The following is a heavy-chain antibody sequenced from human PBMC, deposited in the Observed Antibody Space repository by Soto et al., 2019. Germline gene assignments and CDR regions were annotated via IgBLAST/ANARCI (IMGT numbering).Heavy chain of an antibody. V-gene: IGHV1-24*01. J-gene: IGHJ3*02. CDR2: FDPEDGET. CDR3: AAHLYYDSSGADAFDI. CDR1: GYTLTELS. D-gene: IGHD3-22*01. Sequence: ASVKVSCKVSGYTLTELSMHWVRQAPGKGLEWMGGFDPEDGETIYAQKFQGRVTMTEDTSTDTAYMELSSLRSEDTAVYYCAAHLYYDSSGADAFDIWGQGTMVPVSS.